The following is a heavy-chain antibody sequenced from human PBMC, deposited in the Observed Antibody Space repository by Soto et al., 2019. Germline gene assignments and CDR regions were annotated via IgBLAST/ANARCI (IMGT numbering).Heavy chain of an antibody. CDR1: GFTFSSYA. J-gene: IGHJ4*02. Sequence: VGSLRLSCAASGFTFSSYAMSWVRQAPGKGLEWVSAISGSGGSTYYADSVKGRFTISRDNSKNTLYLQMNSLRAEDTAVYYCATYSSTVTSGSGDYWGQGTLVTVSS. V-gene: IGHV3-23*01. CDR3: ATYSSTVTSGSGDY. CDR2: ISGSGGST. D-gene: IGHD4-17*01.